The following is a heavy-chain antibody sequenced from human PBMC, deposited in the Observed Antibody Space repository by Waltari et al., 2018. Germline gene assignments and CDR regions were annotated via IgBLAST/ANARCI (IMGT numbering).Heavy chain of an antibody. CDR3: ATDTGALWMDV. CDR2: INPSGGST. J-gene: IGHJ6*02. D-gene: IGHD2-21*01. V-gene: IGHV1-46*01. Sequence: QVQLVQSGAEVKKPGASVKISCKTSEYTFASSYVHWVRQAPGQGLEWMGVINPSGGSTSYGKRCQGRVTMARETSTSAVYMELSSLKSEDTAVYYCATDTGALWMDVWGQGTTVTVSS. CDR1: EYTFASSY.